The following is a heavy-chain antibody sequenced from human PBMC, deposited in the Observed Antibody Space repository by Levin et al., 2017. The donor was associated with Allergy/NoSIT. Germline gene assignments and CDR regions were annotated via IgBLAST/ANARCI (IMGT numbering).Heavy chain of an antibody. V-gene: IGHV4-59*01. CDR1: GGPISTYY. J-gene: IGHJ3*02. CDR3: ARDRAAAGFDAFDI. D-gene: IGHD6-13*01. Sequence: SETLSLTCTVSGGPISTYYWSWLRQPPGKGLEWVWFIYYTGTTHYNPSLKSRFTISVDNSKNQLSLKLNSVTAADTAVYYCARDRAAAGFDAFDIWGLGTLVTVSS. CDR2: IYYTGTT.